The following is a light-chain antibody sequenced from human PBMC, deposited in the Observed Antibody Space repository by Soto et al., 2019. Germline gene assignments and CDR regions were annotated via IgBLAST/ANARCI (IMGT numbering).Light chain of an antibody. CDR2: AAS. CDR3: QHYGSSPPFT. V-gene: IGKV3-20*01. J-gene: IGKJ3*01. CDR1: QSISSNN. Sequence: VLTQSPGTLSLSPGVRATLSCRASQSISSNNLAWYHQKPGQAPRLLIYAASARVTGIPDRFSGSGSGTDFTLTISRLEPEDFAVYYCQHYGSSPPFTFGPGTKVDIK.